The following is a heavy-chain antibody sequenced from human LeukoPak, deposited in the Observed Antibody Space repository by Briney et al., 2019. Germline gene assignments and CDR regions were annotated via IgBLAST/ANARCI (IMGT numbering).Heavy chain of an antibody. CDR3: VRGTIVGAANLYDFDY. J-gene: IGHJ4*02. V-gene: IGHV3-20*01. D-gene: IGHD1-26*01. Sequence: GGSVRLFCAASGLTFYDYGMSWVRQTTRKGLEWASGINWNGGSTGYAVSVKGRFTISRDNAKNSLYLKMNSLRAEDTALYHCVRGTIVGAANLYDFDYWGQGTLVTVSS. CDR2: INWNGGST. CDR1: GLTFYDYG.